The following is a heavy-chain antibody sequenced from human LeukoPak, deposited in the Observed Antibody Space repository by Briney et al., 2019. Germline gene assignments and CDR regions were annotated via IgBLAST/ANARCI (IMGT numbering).Heavy chain of an antibody. Sequence: ASVKVSCKASGYTFTSYGISWVRQAPGQGLEWMGWISAYNGNTTYAKKLQGRVTMTTDTSTSTAYMELRSLRSDDTAVYFCARDPRTVVTSEALDYWGQGTLVTVSS. CDR2: ISAYNGNT. D-gene: IGHD4-23*01. V-gene: IGHV1-18*04. J-gene: IGHJ4*02. CDR1: GYTFTSYG. CDR3: ARDPRTVVTSEALDY.